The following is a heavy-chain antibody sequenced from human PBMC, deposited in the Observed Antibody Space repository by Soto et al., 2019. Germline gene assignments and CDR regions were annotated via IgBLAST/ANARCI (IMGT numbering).Heavy chain of an antibody. J-gene: IGHJ4*02. D-gene: IGHD3-10*01. CDR1: GFTFSSYW. V-gene: IGHV3-74*01. CDR3: ARGAYVIRGLINYYFDY. Sequence: PVGSLRLSCAASGFTFSSYWMHWVRQAPGEGLVWVSRINNDGSSTNYADSVKGRFTISRDNAKNTLYLQVNSLRVEDTAVYYCARGAYVIRGLINYYFDYWGQGTPVTVSS. CDR2: INNDGSST.